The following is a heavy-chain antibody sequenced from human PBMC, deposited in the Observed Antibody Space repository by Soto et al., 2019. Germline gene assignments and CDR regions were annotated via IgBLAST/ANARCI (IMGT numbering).Heavy chain of an antibody. D-gene: IGHD2-21*01. V-gene: IGHV5-51*01. J-gene: IGHJ5*02. Sequence: GESLKISCKGSGYSFTSCWIGWVRQMPGKGLEWMGIIYPGDSDTRYSPSFQGQVTISADKSISTAYLQWSSLKASDTAMYYCARQTYSVYNWFGPRRQRPLFTVSS. CDR2: IYPGDSDT. CDR3: ARQTYSVYNWFGP. CDR1: GYSFTSCW.